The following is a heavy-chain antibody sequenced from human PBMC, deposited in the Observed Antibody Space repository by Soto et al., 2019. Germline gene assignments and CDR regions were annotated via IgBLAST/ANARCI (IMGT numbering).Heavy chain of an antibody. CDR3: ARDTSPYSSGWHNRHFDY. D-gene: IGHD6-19*01. CDR2: TSYDGSNT. CDR1: GFTFSSYA. Sequence: QVQLVESGGGVVQPGRSLRLSCAASGFTFSSYAMHWVRQAPGKGLAWVAITSYDGSNTYYADSVKGRFTISRDNSKNTLYLQMNSLRAEYTAVYYCARDTSPYSSGWHNRHFDYCGQGTLVTVSS. J-gene: IGHJ4*02. V-gene: IGHV3-30-3*01.